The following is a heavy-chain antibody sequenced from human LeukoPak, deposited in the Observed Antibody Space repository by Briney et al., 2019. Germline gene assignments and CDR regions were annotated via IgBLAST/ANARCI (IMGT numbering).Heavy chain of an antibody. D-gene: IGHD6-6*01. CDR3: ARTILSSSFRTNYYYYYMDV. J-gene: IGHJ6*03. CDR2: IIPIFGTA. Sequence: ASVKVSCKASGGTFSSYAISWVRQAPGQGLEWMGGIIPIFGTANYAQKFQGRVTITTDESTSTAYMELSSLRSEDTAVYYCARTILSSSFRTNYYYYYMDVWGKGTTVTVSS. V-gene: IGHV1-69*05. CDR1: GGTFSSYA.